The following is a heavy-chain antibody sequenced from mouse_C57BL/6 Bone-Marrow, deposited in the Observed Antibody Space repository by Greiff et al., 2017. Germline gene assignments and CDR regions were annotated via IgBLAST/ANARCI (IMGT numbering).Heavy chain of an antibody. CDR2: ISDGGSYT. V-gene: IGHV5-4*01. J-gene: IGHJ2*01. CDR3: AVLRYYFDY. Sequence: EVQVVESGGGLVKPGGSLKLSCAASGFTFSSYAMSWVRQTPEKRLEWVATISDGGSYTYYPDNVKGRFTISRDNAKNNLYLQMSHLKSEDTAMYYCAVLRYYFDYWGQGTTLTVSS. D-gene: IGHD1-1*01. CDR1: GFTFSSYA.